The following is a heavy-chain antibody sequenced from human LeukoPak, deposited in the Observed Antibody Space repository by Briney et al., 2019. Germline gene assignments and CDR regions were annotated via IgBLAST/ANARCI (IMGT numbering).Heavy chain of an antibody. Sequence: SETLSLTCTVSGGSISSYYWGWIRQPPGKGLEWIGSIYYSGSTYYNPSLKSRVTISVDTSKNQFSLKLSSVTAADTAVYYCARHVVPAAPEAFDIWGQGTMVTVSS. D-gene: IGHD2-2*01. CDR1: GGSISSYY. CDR3: ARHVVPAAPEAFDI. V-gene: IGHV4-39*01. J-gene: IGHJ3*02. CDR2: IYYSGST.